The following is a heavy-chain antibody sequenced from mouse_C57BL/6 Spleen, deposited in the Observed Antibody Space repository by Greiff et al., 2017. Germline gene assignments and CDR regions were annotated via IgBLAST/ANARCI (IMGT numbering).Heavy chain of an antibody. CDR2: IDPNSGGT. Sequence: QVQLQQPGAELVKPGASVKLSCKASGYTFTSYWMHWVKQRPGRGLEWIGRIDPNSGGTKTNEKFKSKATLTVYKPSSTAYMQLSSLTSEDSAVYYCARYYSSSSKDYYAMDYWGQGTSVTVSS. J-gene: IGHJ4*01. CDR3: ARYYSSSSKDYYAMDY. CDR1: GYTFTSYW. D-gene: IGHD1-1*01. V-gene: IGHV1-72*01.